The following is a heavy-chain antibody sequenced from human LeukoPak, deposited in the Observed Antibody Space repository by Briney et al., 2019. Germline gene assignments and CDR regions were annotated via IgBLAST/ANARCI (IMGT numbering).Heavy chain of an antibody. Sequence: PSETLSLTCTVSGYSISSGYYWGWIRQSPGKGLEWIATIFHSGSIYYSPSLKSRVTLSVDTSKNQFFLKLNSVNAADTAVYYCARMGVSYYYDSSTYYSLAFDVWGQGTVVTVSS. V-gene: IGHV4-38-2*02. CDR3: ARMGVSYYYDSSTYYSLAFDV. D-gene: IGHD3-22*01. CDR2: IFHSGSI. CDR1: GYSISSGYY. J-gene: IGHJ3*01.